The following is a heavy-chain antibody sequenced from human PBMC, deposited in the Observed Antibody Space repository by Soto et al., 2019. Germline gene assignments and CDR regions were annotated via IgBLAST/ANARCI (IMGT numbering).Heavy chain of an antibody. V-gene: IGHV4-34*01. Sequence: PSETLSLTCAVYGGSFSGYYWSWIRQPPGKGLEWIGEINHSGSTNYNPSLKSRVTISVDTSKNQFSLKLNSVTAADTAVYYCARCFGRIAVAGTVEDYYYGMDVWGQGTTVTVSS. J-gene: IGHJ6*02. CDR3: ARCFGRIAVAGTVEDYYYGMDV. CDR1: GGSFSGYY. D-gene: IGHD6-19*01. CDR2: INHSGST.